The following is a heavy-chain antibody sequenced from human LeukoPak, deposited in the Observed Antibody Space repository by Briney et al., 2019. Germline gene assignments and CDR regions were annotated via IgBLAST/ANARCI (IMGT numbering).Heavy chain of an antibody. CDR1: GFIFSSYW. CDR3: ARACSGGRCFVY. V-gene: IGHV3-7*05. Sequence: PGGSLRLSCQASGFIFSSYWMSWVRQAPGKGLEWVANIKEDGSENYYVDSVKGRFTISRDNAKNSLYLQMNSLRAEDTAVYFCARACSGGRCFVYWGQGTLVTVSS. J-gene: IGHJ4*02. CDR2: IKEDGSEN. D-gene: IGHD2-15*01.